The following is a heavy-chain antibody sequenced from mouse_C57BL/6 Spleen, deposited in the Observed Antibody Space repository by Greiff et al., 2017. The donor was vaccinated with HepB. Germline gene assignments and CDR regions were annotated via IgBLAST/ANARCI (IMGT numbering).Heavy chain of an antibody. CDR2: INPNNGGT. CDR3: ARDITTVVDIYAMDY. Sequence: VQLQQSGPELVKPGASVKISCKASGYTFTDYYMNWVKQSHGKSLEWIGDINPNNGGTSYNQKFKGKATLTVDKSSSTAYMELRSLTSEDSAVYYCARDITTVVDIYAMDYWGQGTSVTVSS. CDR1: GYTFTDYY. D-gene: IGHD1-1*01. V-gene: IGHV1-26*01. J-gene: IGHJ4*01.